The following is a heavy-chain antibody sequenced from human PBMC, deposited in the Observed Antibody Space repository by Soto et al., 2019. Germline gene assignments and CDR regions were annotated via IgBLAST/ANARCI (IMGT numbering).Heavy chain of an antibody. CDR1: GGTFSTYA. D-gene: IGHD6-25*01. Sequence: SVKVSCKPSGGTFSTYAISWVRQPPGQGLEWMGGIIPIFGTANSAQKFQGRVTITADESTSTAYMELSRLRSEDTAVYYCERVSVRGSDLNWFDPWGQGTLVTVSS. J-gene: IGHJ5*02. CDR3: ERVSVRGSDLNWFDP. V-gene: IGHV1-69*13. CDR2: IIPIFGTA.